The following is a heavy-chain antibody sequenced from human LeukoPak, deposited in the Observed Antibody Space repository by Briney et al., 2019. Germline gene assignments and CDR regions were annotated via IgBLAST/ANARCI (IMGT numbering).Heavy chain of an antibody. D-gene: IGHD3-3*01. CDR1: GFTFSSYA. CDR2: ISYDGSNK. J-gene: IGHJ4*02. CDR3: ARVSTTDDFWSGYYSMSPADVQYYFDY. V-gene: IGHV3-30-3*01. Sequence: GGSLRLSCAASGFTFSSYAMHWARQAPGKGLEWVAVISYDGSNKYYADSVKGRFTISRDNSKNTLYLQMNSLRAEDTAVYYCARVSTTDDFWSGYYSMSPADVQYYFDYWGQGTLVTVSS.